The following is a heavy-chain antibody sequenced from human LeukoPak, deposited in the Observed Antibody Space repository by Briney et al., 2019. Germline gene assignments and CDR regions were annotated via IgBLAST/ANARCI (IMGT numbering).Heavy chain of an antibody. J-gene: IGHJ4*02. D-gene: IGHD3-10*01. CDR2: IRYDGSNK. CDR1: GFTFSSYD. CDR3: AKDAAHGSGSYYEPYFDY. Sequence: GGSLRLSCAASGFTFSSYDMHWVRQAPGKGLEWVSFIRYDGSNKYYADSVKGRFTISRDNSKNTLYLQMNSLRAEDTAVYYCAKDAAHGSGSYYEPYFDYWGQGTLVTVSS. V-gene: IGHV3-30*02.